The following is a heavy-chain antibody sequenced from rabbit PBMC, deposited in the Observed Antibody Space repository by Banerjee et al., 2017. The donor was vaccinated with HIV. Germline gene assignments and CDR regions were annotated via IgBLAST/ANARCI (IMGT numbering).Heavy chain of an antibody. Sequence: QSLEESGGDLVKPGASLTLTCTASGFSFSSSCWVRQAPGKGLEWIACIYNGDGSTYYASWAKGRFTISKTSSTVTLQMTSLTAADTATYFCARGDYTYDA. D-gene: IGHD6-1*01. V-gene: IGHV1S40*01. J-gene: IGHJ2*01. CDR2: IYNGDGST. CDR3: ARGDYTYDA. CDR1: GFSFSSS.